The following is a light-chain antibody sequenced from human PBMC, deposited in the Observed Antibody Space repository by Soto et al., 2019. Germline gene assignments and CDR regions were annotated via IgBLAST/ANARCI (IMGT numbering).Light chain of an antibody. Sequence: QSVLTQPASVSGSPGQSITISCTGTSNDVGGYNYVSWYRQHPGKAPELMIYGVSDRPSGISNRFSGSKSGNTASLTISGLQAEDEADYYCSSFTSSSSGVFGGGTKLTVL. CDR1: SNDVGGYNY. CDR2: GVS. V-gene: IGLV2-14*01. CDR3: SSFTSSSSGV. J-gene: IGLJ3*02.